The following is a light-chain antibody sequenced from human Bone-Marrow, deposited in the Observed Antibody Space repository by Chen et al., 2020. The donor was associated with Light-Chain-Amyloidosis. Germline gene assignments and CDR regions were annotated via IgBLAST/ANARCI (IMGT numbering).Light chain of an antibody. V-gene: IGLV3-21*02. CDR2: DDS. CDR3: QVWDRGSDRPV. CDR1: NIGSTS. J-gene: IGLJ3*02. Sequence: SYVLTQPSSVSVAPGQTATIACGGNNIGSTSVHWYQQTPGQAPLLVVYDDSDRPSGIPERLSGSNSGNTATLTISRVEAGDEADYYCQVWDRGSDRPVFSGGTKLTVL.